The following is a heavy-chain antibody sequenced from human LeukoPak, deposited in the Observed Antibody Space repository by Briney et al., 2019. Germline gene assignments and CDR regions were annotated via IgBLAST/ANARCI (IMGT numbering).Heavy chain of an antibody. CDR2: INPNSGGT. J-gene: IGHJ6*03. D-gene: IGHD6-13*01. CDR1: GYTFTSYG. Sequence: GASVKVSCKASGYTFTSYGISWVRQAPGQGLEWMGWINPNSGGTNYAQKFQGRVTMTRDTSISTAYMELSRLRSDDTAVYYCARSTASSSWIYYYYYYMDVWGKGTTVTISS. V-gene: IGHV1-2*02. CDR3: ARSTASSSWIYYYYYYMDV.